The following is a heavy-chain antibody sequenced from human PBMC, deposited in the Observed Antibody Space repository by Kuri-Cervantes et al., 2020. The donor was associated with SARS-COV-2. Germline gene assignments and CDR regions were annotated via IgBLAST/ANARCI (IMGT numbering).Heavy chain of an antibody. CDR3: AKDRGIVVVPAAQNWYFDL. V-gene: IGHV3-53*01. CDR1: GFTVSSNY. D-gene: IGHD2-2*01. J-gene: IGHJ2*01. CDR2: IYSGGST. Sequence: GGSLRLSCAASGFTVSSNYMSWVRQAPGKGLEWVSVIYSGGSTYYADSVKGRFTISRDNSKNTLYLQMNSLRAEDTAEYYCAKDRGIVVVPAAQNWYFDLWGRGTLVTVSS.